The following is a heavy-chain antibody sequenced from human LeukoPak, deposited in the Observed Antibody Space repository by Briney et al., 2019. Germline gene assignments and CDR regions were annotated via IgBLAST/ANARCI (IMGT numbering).Heavy chain of an antibody. Sequence: PGGSLRLSCVPSGVTFSSYNFNWVRQAPGEGREWVSSISIRSDYIYYADSVKGRFTISRDTAKNSLYLKMNSLRAEDTAVYYCARDRKTENYADFAPVDYWGQGTLVTVSS. CDR3: ARDRKTENYADFAPVDY. V-gene: IGHV3-21*01. CDR2: ISIRSDYI. CDR1: GVTFSSYN. D-gene: IGHD4-17*01. J-gene: IGHJ4*02.